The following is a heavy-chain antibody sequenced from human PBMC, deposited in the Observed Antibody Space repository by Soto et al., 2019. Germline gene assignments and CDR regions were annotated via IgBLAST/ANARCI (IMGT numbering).Heavy chain of an antibody. J-gene: IGHJ4*02. CDR3: ARCDGSGTYCYFFGY. Sequence: EVQLVESGGGLVQPGGSLTLSCAASGFTVSTNYMSWVRQAPGKGLEWVSAIYSGGGTYYADSVKGRFTISRDDSKNTLYLQMNSLRVEDTAVYYCARCDGSGTYCYFFGYWGQGTLVTVSS. CDR2: IYSGGGT. V-gene: IGHV3-66*01. D-gene: IGHD3-10*01. CDR1: GFTVSTNY.